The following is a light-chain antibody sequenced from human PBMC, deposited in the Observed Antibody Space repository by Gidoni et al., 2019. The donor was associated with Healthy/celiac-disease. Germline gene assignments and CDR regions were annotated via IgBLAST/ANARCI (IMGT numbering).Light chain of an antibody. J-gene: IGKJ4*01. Sequence: EVVMTQSPAIVSVSPGDTATISCRASQTINSNLAWYQQRPGQAPRLIIYGASTRATGSPARFSGSGCGTEITLTISSLQFEDYAVYYYHQYRNCPSLTFGGGTKVDIK. CDR2: GAS. CDR3: HQYRNCPSLT. CDR1: QTINSN. V-gene: IGKV3-15*01.